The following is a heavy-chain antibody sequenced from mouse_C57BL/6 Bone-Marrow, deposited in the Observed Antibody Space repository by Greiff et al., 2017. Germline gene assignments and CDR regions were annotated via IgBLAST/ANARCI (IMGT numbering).Heavy chain of an antibody. CDR3: ARWGAY. J-gene: IGHJ3*01. Sequence: QVQLQQPGAELVRPGTSVKLSCKASGYTFTSYWMHWVKQRPGQGLEWIGVIDPSDSYSNSNQKFKGKATLTVDSSSSTADMQLSSLTSEDSAVYYCARWGAYWGQGTLVTVSA. V-gene: IGHV1-59*01. CDR2: IDPSDSYS. CDR1: GYTFTSYW.